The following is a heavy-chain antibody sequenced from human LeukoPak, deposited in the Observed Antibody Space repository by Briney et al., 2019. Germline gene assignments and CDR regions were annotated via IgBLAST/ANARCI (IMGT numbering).Heavy chain of an antibody. V-gene: IGHV4-59*01. CDR1: GGSISGYY. D-gene: IGHD3-22*01. CDR2: IYYSGST. Sequence: PSETLSLTCSVSGGSISGYYWTWIRQPPGKGLEWIGYIYYSGSTNYNPSLKSRVTISVDTSKNQFSLKLSSVTAADTAVYYCARHYYDSSGYDYWGQGTLVTVSS. J-gene: IGHJ4*02. CDR3: ARHYYDSSGYDY.